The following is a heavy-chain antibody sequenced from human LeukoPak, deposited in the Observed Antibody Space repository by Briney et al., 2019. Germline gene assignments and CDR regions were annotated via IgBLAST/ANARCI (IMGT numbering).Heavy chain of an antibody. Sequence: ASVKVSCKASGYTFTSYDINWVRQAPGQGLEWMGIINSSGGSTSYAQKFQGRVTMTRDTSTSTVYMELSSLRSEDTAVYYCARDRGLAAPTLYYYYYGMDVWGQGTTVTVSS. D-gene: IGHD6-13*01. CDR2: INSSGGST. V-gene: IGHV1-46*01. CDR3: ARDRGLAAPTLYYYYYGMDV. J-gene: IGHJ6*02. CDR1: GYTFTSYD.